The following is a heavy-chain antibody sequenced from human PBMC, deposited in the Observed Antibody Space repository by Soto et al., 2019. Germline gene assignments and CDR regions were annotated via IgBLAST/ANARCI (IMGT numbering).Heavy chain of an antibody. CDR2: ISAYNGNT. D-gene: IGHD6-19*01. Sequence: GASVKVSCKASGYTFTIYGISWVRQAPGQGLEWMGWISAYNGNTNYAQKLQGRVTMTTDTSTSTAYMELSSLRSEDMSLYYCTRAPRGIIVAPDYWGQGTLVTVSS. CDR1: GYTFTIYG. J-gene: IGHJ4*02. V-gene: IGHV1-18*03. CDR3: TRAPRGIIVAPDY.